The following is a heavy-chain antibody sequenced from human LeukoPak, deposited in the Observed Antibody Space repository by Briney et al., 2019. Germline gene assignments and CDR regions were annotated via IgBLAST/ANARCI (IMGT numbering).Heavy chain of an antibody. V-gene: IGHV4-61*02. Sequence: PSQTLSLTCTVSGGSISSGSYYWSWIRQPAGKGLEWIGRFYISGSSSYNPSLKSRVTISVDTSKNQFSLKLNSVTAADTAVYYCAREYSTPYYMDVWGKGTTVTVSS. CDR2: FYISGSS. CDR1: GGSISSGSYY. CDR3: AREYSTPYYMDV. D-gene: IGHD6-13*01. J-gene: IGHJ6*03.